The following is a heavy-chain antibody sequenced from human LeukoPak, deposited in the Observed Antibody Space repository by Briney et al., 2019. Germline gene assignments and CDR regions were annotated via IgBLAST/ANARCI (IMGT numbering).Heavy chain of an antibody. J-gene: IGHJ4*02. D-gene: IGHD5/OR15-5a*01. CDR2: IYSGGST. Sequence: GGSLRLSCAASGFTVSSNYMSWVRQAPGKGLEWVSVIYSGGSTYYADSVKGRFTISRDNSKNTLYLQMNSLRAEDTAVYYCASPSVLNRRGFDYWGQGTLVTVSS. CDR3: ASPSVLNRRGFDY. CDR1: GFTVSSNY. V-gene: IGHV3-53*01.